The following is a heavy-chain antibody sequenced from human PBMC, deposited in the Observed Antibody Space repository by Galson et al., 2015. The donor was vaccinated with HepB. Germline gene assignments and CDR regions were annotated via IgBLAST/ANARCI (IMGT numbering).Heavy chain of an antibody. CDR1: GFTFSSYS. CDR3: ARGGGWVVPAAMLY. Sequence: SLRLSCAASGFTFSSYSMNWVRQAPGEGLEWVSYISSSSSTIYYADSVRGRFTISRDNAKNSLYLQMNSLRAEDTAVYYCARGGGWVVPAAMLYWGQGTLVTVSS. D-gene: IGHD2-2*01. V-gene: IGHV3-48*04. J-gene: IGHJ4*02. CDR2: ISSSSSTI.